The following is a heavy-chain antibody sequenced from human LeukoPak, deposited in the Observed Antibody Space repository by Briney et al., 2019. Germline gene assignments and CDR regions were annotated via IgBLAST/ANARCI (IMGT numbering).Heavy chain of an antibody. CDR1: GGTFSSYT. V-gene: IGHV1-69*04. Sequence: ASVKVSCKASGGTFSSYTISWVRQAPGQGLEWMGRITPILGIGNYAQKFQGRVTITADKSTSTAYMELSSLRSEDTAVYYCARDRVGADYGMDVWGQGTTVTVSS. J-gene: IGHJ6*02. CDR2: ITPILGIG. D-gene: IGHD1-26*01. CDR3: ARDRVGADYGMDV.